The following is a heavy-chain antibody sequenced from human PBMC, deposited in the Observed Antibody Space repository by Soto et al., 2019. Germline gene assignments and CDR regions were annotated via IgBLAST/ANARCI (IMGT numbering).Heavy chain of an antibody. CDR3: ATWAEKWFDP. CDR1: GGSISSSSYY. V-gene: IGHV4-39*01. CDR2: IYYSGST. Sequence: SETLSLTCTVSGGSISSSSYYWGWIRQPPGKGLEWIGSIYYSGSTYYNPSLKSRVTISVDTSKNQFSLKLSSVTAADTAVYYCATWAEKWFDPRGQGTLVTVPS. J-gene: IGHJ5*02.